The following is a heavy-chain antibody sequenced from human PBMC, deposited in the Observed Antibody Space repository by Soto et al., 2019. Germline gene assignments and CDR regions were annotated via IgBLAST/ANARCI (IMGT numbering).Heavy chain of an antibody. D-gene: IGHD4-17*01. V-gene: IGHV3-30*18. Sequence: QVQLVESGGGVVQPGRSLRLSCVASGFTFNNVGIHWVRQAPGKGLEWVAVISYDGSDKFYADSVEGRFTISRDNSKNTLYLQTSSLRADDTALYYCAKASYGDVGVYFLDSWGQGTLVTVSS. CDR2: ISYDGSDK. CDR3: AKASYGDVGVYFLDS. J-gene: IGHJ4*02. CDR1: GFTFNNVG.